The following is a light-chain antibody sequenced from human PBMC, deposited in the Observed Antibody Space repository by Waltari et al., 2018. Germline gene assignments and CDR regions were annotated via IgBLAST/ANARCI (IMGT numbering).Light chain of an antibody. CDR3: QQYGTSPQT. CDR1: QRVSSNF. V-gene: IGKV3-20*01. CDR2: GAS. J-gene: IGKJ1*01. Sequence: EVVLKQSPGTLSLSPGERATLFCRASQRVSSNFLAWFQQKPGQAPRLLMYGASSRASGSPDRFSGSGSETDFTLTISRLESEDVAVYYCQQYGTSPQTFGQGTKVEI.